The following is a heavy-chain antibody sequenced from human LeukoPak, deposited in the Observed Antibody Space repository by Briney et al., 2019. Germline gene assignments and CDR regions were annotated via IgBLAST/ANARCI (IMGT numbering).Heavy chain of an antibody. CDR3: AKNKGSSVAYDY. V-gene: IGHV3-23*01. CDR2: ISGTGANT. CDR1: GFTFSSYA. J-gene: IGHJ4*02. D-gene: IGHD1/OR15-1a*01. Sequence: PGGSLRLSCAASGFTFSSYAMNWVRQAPGKGLEWVSAISGTGANTYYADSVKGRFTISRDNSKNTLYLQMNSLRAEDTAVYYCAKNKGSSVAYDYWGQGTLVTVSS.